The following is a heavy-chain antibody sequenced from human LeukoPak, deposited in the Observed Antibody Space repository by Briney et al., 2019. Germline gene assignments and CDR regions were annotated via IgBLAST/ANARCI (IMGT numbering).Heavy chain of an antibody. Sequence: PGGSLRLSCAASGFTFSSHGMQWVRQAPGKGPEWVTVIASDGSAQYYTDSVKGRFTTSRDNSKNMLYLQMDSLRTEDTAVYYCAREASVTNWYFDLWGRGALVSVSS. J-gene: IGHJ2*01. V-gene: IGHV3-30*03. CDR2: IASDGSAQ. CDR1: GFTFSSHG. D-gene: IGHD2-2*01. CDR3: AREASVTNWYFDL.